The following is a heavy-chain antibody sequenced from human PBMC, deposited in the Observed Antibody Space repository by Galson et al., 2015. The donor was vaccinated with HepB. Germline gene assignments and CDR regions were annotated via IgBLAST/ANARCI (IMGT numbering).Heavy chain of an antibody. CDR1: GYSFTNYW. D-gene: IGHD4-17*01. V-gene: IGHV5-51*01. CDR2: IYPGDSDT. J-gene: IGHJ4*02. CDR3: ARHAPWTVTNFDY. Sequence: QSGAEVKKPGESLKISCKGSGYSFTNYWVGWVRQMPGKGLEWMGMIYPGDSDTRYSPSFQGQVTISADKSISTAYLQWSSLKASDTAMYYCARHAPWTVTNFDYWGQGTLVTVSS.